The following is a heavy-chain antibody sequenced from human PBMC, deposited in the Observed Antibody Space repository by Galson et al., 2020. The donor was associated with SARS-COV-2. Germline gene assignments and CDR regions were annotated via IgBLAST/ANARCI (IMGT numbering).Heavy chain of an antibody. CDR2: IYYSGST. V-gene: IGHV4-59*11. Sequence: SETLSLTCTVSGGSISSHYWSWIRQPPGKGLEWIGYIYYSGSTTYNPSLKSRVTISVDTSKNQYSLKLSSVTAADTAVYYCARANPGYYYYYMDVWGKGTTVTVSS. CDR1: GGSISSHY. J-gene: IGHJ6*03. CDR3: ARANPGYYYYYMDV.